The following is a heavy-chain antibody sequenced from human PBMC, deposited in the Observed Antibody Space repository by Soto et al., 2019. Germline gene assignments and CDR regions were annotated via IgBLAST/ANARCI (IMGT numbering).Heavy chain of an antibody. CDR2: VSSDGSVK. CDR1: GFTFSLYA. J-gene: IGHJ6*02. V-gene: IGHV3-30-3*01. Sequence: TGGSLRLSCAASGFTFSLYAIHWVRRSPGKGLEWVAVVSSDGSVKYYGNSVRGRFTVSRDNSKNTISMQIVNLRTEDTAVYYCVKDGSSGWPYFDDMDVWGQGTTVTVSS. D-gene: IGHD6-19*01. CDR3: VKDGSSGWPYFDDMDV.